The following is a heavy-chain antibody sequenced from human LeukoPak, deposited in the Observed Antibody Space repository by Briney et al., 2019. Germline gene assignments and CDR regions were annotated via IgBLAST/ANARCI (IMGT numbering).Heavy chain of an antibody. J-gene: IGHJ4*02. CDR3: ARDKEGATEY. CDR1: GFTFSSYS. V-gene: IGHV3-21*01. CDR2: ISSSSSYI. D-gene: IGHD1-26*01. Sequence: TGGSLRLSCAASGFTFSSYSMNWVRQAPGKGLEWVSSISSSSSYIYYADSVKGRFTISRDNAKNSLYLQMNSLRAEGTAVYYCARDKEGATEYWGQGTLVTVSS.